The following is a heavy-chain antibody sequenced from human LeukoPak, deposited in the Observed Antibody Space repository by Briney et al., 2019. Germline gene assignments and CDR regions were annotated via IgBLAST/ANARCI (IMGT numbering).Heavy chain of an antibody. CDR2: IYWDDDK. CDR1: GFSLSSSGVG. Sequence: SCPTLLISSQTLTLTCTFSGFSLSSSGVGVGWIRQPPGKALEWLAIIYWDDDKRYSLSMKSRLTMTKDTSKNQMVLTMTNMDPVDTATYYCAHGQDRRGITMVRGVSQGDAFDIWGQGTMVTVSS. V-gene: IGHV2-5*02. D-gene: IGHD3-10*01. CDR3: AHGQDRRGITMVRGVSQGDAFDI. J-gene: IGHJ3*02.